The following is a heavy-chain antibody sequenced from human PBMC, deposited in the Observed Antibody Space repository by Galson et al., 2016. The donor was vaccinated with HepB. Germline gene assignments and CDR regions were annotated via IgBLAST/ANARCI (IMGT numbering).Heavy chain of an antibody. CDR1: GFTFSRYA. J-gene: IGHJ4*02. CDR3: AKAGYSARWYVGPVDY. CDR2: ISGSGDHT. V-gene: IGHV3-23*01. D-gene: IGHD5-12*01. Sequence: SLRLSCAASGFTFSRYAMSWVRQAPGKGLEWVSAISGSGDHTNNADSVKGRFTISRDNYKSTIYLQMNSVRVDDTAVYFCAKAGYSARWYVGPVDYWGQGTLVSVSS.